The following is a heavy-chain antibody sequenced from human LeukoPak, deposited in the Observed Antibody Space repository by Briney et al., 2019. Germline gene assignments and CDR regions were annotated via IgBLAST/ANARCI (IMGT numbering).Heavy chain of an antibody. V-gene: IGHV1-18*01. D-gene: IGHD3-16*01. J-gene: IGHJ4*02. CDR3: GGALGGEAY. CDR1: GYTFIDYG. CDR2: ISTLNGNT. Sequence: ASVKVSCKASGYTFIDYGISWVRQAPGQGLEWMGWISTLNGNTNYAQMFQGRVTMTTDTSTSTAYMELRSLRSDDTAVYYCGGALGGEAYWGQGTLVTVSS.